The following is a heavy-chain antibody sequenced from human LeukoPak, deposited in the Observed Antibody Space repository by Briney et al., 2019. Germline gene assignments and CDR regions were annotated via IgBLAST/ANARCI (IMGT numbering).Heavy chain of an antibody. V-gene: IGHV4-34*01. D-gene: IGHD6-19*01. Sequence: SETLSLTCAVYGGSFNYHYWSWLRQPPGKGLEWIGEINDSGNTNYNPSLKSRVTILVDTSKNQISLKLNSVTAADTAVYYCAKQMVRSGWPINWFDPWGQGTLVTVSS. CDR1: GGSFNYHY. CDR2: INDSGNT. J-gene: IGHJ5*02. CDR3: AKQMVRSGWPINWFDP.